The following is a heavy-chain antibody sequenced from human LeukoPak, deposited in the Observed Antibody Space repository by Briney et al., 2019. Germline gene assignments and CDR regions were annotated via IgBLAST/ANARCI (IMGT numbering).Heavy chain of an antibody. D-gene: IGHD5-12*01. V-gene: IGHV3-15*01. CDR3: TTIATKAVFDY. CDR1: GFTFSNAW. Sequence: PGGSLRLSCAASGFTFSNAWMSWVRQAPGKGLEWVGRIKSKTDGGTTDYAAPVKGRFTISRDNSKNTLYLQMNSLKTEDTAVYYCTTIATKAVFDYWGQGTLVTVSS. CDR2: IKSKTDGGTT. J-gene: IGHJ4*02.